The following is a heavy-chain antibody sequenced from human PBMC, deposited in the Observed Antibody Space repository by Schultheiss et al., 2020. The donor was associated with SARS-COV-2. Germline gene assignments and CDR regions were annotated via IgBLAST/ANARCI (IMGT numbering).Heavy chain of an antibody. J-gene: IGHJ6*03. CDR3: ARTIGYSYGYYYYYMDV. Sequence: GESLKISCAASGFTFSSYGMHWVRQAPGKGLEWVSSISSSSSYIYYADSVKGRFTISRDNAKNSLYLQMNSLRAEDTAVYYCARTIGYSYGYYYYYMDVWGKGTTVTVSS. V-gene: IGHV3-21*01. CDR2: ISSSSSYI. CDR1: GFTFSSYG. D-gene: IGHD5-18*01.